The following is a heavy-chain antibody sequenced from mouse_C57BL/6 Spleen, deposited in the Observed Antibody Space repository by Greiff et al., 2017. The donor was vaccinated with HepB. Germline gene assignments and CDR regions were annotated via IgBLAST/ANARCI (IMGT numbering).Heavy chain of an antibody. Sequence: QVQLQQSGAELVKPGASVKISCKASGYAFSSYWMNWVKQRPGKGLEWIGQIYPGDGDTNYNGKFKGKATLTADKSSSTAYMQLSSLISEDSAVYFCARCYDYDPWFAYWGQGTLVTVSA. CDR2: IYPGDGDT. CDR1: GYAFSSYW. D-gene: IGHD2-4*01. V-gene: IGHV1-80*01. J-gene: IGHJ3*01. CDR3: ARCYDYDPWFAY.